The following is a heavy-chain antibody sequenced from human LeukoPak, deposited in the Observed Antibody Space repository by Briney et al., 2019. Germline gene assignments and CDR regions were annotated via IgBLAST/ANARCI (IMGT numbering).Heavy chain of an antibody. CDR1: GFIFSSYA. CDR2: ISGSGGST. V-gene: IGHV3-23*01. Sequence: GGSLRLSCAASGFIFSSYAMSWVRQAPGKGLEWVSTISGSGGSTYYADSVKGRFTISRDNSKNTLYLQMNSLRAEDTAVYYCAKDRRSYYDSSGYNWGQGTLVTVSS. D-gene: IGHD3-22*01. J-gene: IGHJ4*02. CDR3: AKDRRSYYDSSGYN.